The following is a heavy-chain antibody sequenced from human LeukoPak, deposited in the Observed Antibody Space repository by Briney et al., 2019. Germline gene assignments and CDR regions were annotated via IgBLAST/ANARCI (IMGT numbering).Heavy chain of an antibody. V-gene: IGHV1-2*02. CDR1: GYTFTGYY. CDR2: INPNSGGT. CDR3: ARMVVAARYFDY. J-gene: IGHJ4*02. Sequence: ASVKVSCKASGYTFTGYYMHWVRQAPGQGLEWMGWINPNSGGTNYAQKFQGRATMTRDTSISTAYMELSRLRSDDTAVYYCARMVVAARYFDYWGQGTLVTVPS. D-gene: IGHD6-6*01.